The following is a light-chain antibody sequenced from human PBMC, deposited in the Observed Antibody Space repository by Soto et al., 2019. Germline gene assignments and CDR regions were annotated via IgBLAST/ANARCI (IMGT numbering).Light chain of an antibody. CDR2: AAS. J-gene: IGKJ4*01. Sequence: IQLTQSPSSLSASVGDRVTITCRASQGINTFLAWYQQKLGKAPKLLIYAASTLQSGVPSRFSGSGSGTDFTLTISSLQPEDFATYYCQQLESYPSTFGGGTKVAIK. CDR1: QGINTF. V-gene: IGKV1-9*01. CDR3: QQLESYPST.